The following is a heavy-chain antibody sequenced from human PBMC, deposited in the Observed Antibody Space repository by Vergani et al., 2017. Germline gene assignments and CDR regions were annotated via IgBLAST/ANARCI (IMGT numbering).Heavy chain of an antibody. Sequence: EVDLVESGGGLAQPGGSLRLSCEASGITFWKFGMHWVRQGPGKGLEWVSGLSWNSGAVDYADSVRGRFTISRDNAKNSLFLEMNSLRFEDTAGYFCTKGSVYYHDSAGHGYDPYTGFDLWGQGTLVTVSS. V-gene: IGHV3-9*01. CDR1: GITFWKFG. CDR2: LSWNSGAV. CDR3: TKGSVYYHDSAGHGYDPYTGFDL. J-gene: IGHJ3*01. D-gene: IGHD5-12*01.